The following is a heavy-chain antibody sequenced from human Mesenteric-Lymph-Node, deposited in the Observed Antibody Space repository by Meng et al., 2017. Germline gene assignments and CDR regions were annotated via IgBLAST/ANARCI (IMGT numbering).Heavy chain of an antibody. D-gene: IGHD1-26*01. CDR1: GYTFTRFY. CDR2: INPSGGMS. CDR3: ATGRDLMTWNWFDP. Sequence: ASVKVSCKASGYTFTRFYIHWVRQAPGQGLEWMGIINPSGGMSTSSQRFQGRLTMTRDTSTNTVYLELSSLKSEDTAMYHCATGRDLMTWNWFDPWGQGTLVTVSS. J-gene: IGHJ5*02. V-gene: IGHV1-46*01.